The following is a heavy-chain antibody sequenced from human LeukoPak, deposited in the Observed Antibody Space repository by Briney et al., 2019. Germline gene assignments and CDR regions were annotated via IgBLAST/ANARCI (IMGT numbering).Heavy chain of an antibody. Sequence: GASVKVSCKASGYTFTTYNINWVRQAPGQGLEWMGWISGYNGNTNYAQKLQGRVTMTTDTSTSTAYMELRSLRSDDTAVYYCARDSGLGSSSWYGGHDAFDIWGQGTMVTVSS. CDR2: ISGYNGNT. D-gene: IGHD6-13*01. V-gene: IGHV1-18*01. J-gene: IGHJ3*02. CDR3: ARDSGLGSSSWYGGHDAFDI. CDR1: GYTFTTYN.